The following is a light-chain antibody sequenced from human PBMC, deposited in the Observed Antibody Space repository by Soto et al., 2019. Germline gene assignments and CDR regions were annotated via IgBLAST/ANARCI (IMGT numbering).Light chain of an antibody. Sequence: QSVLTQPPSVSAAPGQKVTISCSGSSSNIGNNYVSWYQQLPGTAPKLLIYDNNERPSGIPDRFSGSKSGTSATLGITGLQTGDEADYYCGTWDSSLSADVFGTGTKLTVL. CDR1: SSNIGNNY. CDR2: DNN. J-gene: IGLJ1*01. CDR3: GTWDSSLSADV. V-gene: IGLV1-51*01.